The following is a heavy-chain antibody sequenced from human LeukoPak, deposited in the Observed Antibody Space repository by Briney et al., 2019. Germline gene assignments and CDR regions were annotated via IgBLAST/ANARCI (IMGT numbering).Heavy chain of an antibody. D-gene: IGHD3-22*01. V-gene: IGHV3-11*04. J-gene: IGHJ5*02. CDR2: ISSSGSTI. Sequence: GGSLRLSFAASGFTFSDYYMSWIRQAPGKGLEWVSYISSSGSTIYYADSVKGRFTISRDNAKNSLYLQMNSLRAEDTAVYYCARDKFDSKYYYDSSGYYHWGQGTLVTVSS. CDR3: ARDKFDSKYYYDSSGYYH. CDR1: GFTFSDYY.